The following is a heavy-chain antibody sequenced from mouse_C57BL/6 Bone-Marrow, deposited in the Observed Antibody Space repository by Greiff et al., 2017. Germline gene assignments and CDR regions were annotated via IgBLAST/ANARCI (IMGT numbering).Heavy chain of an antibody. CDR2: IDPEDGET. CDR1: GFNIKDYY. V-gene: IGHV14-2*01. CDR3: ARDSNYVYWYFDV. D-gene: IGHD2-5*01. J-gene: IGHJ1*03. Sequence: VQLQQSGAELVKPGASVKLSCTASGFNIKDYYMHWVKQRTEQGLEWIGRIDPEDGETKYAPKFQGKATLTADTSSNTAYLQLSSLTAEDTAVYYCARDSNYVYWYFDVWGTGTTVTVSS.